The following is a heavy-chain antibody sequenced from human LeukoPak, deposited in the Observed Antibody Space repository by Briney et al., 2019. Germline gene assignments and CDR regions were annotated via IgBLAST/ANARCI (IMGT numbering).Heavy chain of an antibody. D-gene: IGHD3-3*01. V-gene: IGHV1-69*13. CDR3: ARLGAHTTIFGVVIIPDYAFDI. Sequence: SVKVSCKASGGTFSSYAISWVRQAPGQGLEWMGGIIPIFGTANYAQKFQGRVTITADESTSTAYMELSSLRSEDTAVYYCARLGAHTTIFGVVIIPDYAFDIWGQGTMVTVSS. J-gene: IGHJ3*02. CDR2: IIPIFGTA. CDR1: GGTFSSYA.